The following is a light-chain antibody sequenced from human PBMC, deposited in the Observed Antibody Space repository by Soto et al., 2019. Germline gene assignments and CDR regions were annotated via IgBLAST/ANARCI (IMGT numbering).Light chain of an antibody. V-gene: IGKV1-39*01. CDR3: QQSYSTPVT. Sequence: DIQMTQSPSSLSASVGDRVTITCRASQSISSYLNWYQQKPGKAPKLLIYAASSLQSGVPSRFSGSGSGTDFTLTINSLRHEDFATYYCQQSYSTPVTFGQGTKVEIK. CDR1: QSISSY. CDR2: AAS. J-gene: IGKJ1*01.